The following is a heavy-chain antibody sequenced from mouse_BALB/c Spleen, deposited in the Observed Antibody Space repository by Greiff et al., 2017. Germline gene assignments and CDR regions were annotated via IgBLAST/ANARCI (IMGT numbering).Heavy chain of an antibody. CDR1: GFTFSSYT. Sequence: EVQLVESGGGLVQPGGSLKLSCAASGFTFSSYTMSWVRQTPEKRLEWVAYISNGGGSTYYPDTVKGRFTISRDNAKNTLYLQMSSLKSEDTAMYYCARQRGTYGNYYFDYWGQGTTLTVSS. J-gene: IGHJ2*01. CDR2: ISNGGGST. D-gene: IGHD2-1*01. CDR3: ARQRGTYGNYYFDY. V-gene: IGHV5-12-2*01.